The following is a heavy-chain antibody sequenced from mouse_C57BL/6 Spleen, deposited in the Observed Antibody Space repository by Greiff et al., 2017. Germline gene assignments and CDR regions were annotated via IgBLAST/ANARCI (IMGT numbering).Heavy chain of an antibody. J-gene: IGHJ2*01. Sequence: VQLQQSGAELMKPGASVKLSCKATGYTFTGDWIEWVKQRPGHGLEWIGGILPGNGGTKYNEKFKGKAPFTADTSSNTAYLQLSSLTTEDSAVYYCASIWLRRGNYWGQGTTLTVSS. CDR1: GYTFTGDW. CDR3: ASIWLRRGNY. V-gene: IGHV1-9*01. D-gene: IGHD2-2*01. CDR2: ILPGNGGT.